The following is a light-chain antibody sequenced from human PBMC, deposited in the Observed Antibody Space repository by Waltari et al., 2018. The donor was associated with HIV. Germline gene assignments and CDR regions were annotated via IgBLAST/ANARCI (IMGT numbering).Light chain of an antibody. Sequence: QSVLTQPPSVSAAPGQKVTISCSGSSSNIGNNYVSWYQQLPGTAPKLLIYHNNKRPSGIPDRFPGPKSGTSATLGITGLQTGDEADYYCGTWDSTLYAGRWLFGGGTKLTVL. CDR1: SSNIGNNY. CDR2: HNN. V-gene: IGLV1-51*01. J-gene: IGLJ3*02. CDR3: GTWDSTLYAGRWL.